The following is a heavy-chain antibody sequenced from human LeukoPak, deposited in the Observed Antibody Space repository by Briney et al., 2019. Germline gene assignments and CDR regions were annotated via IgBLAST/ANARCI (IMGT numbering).Heavy chain of an antibody. CDR1: GGTFSSYA. V-gene: IGHV1-69*13. J-gene: IGHJ2*01. D-gene: IGHD6-6*01. CDR3: ARGAGSSSVWPYWYFDL. Sequence: SVKVSCKASGGTFSSYAISWVRQAPGQGLEWMGGIIPIFGTANYAQKFQGRVTITADESTSTAYMELSSLRSEDTAVYYCARGAGSSSVWPYWYFDLWGRGTLVTVSS. CDR2: IIPIFGTA.